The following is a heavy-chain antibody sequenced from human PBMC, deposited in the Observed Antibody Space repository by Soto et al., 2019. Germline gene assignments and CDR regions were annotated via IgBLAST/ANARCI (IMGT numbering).Heavy chain of an antibody. CDR1: GYSFTSYD. D-gene: IGHD6-19*01. CDR3: AIMEQWSRGYYYGMDV. J-gene: IGHJ6*02. Sequence: ASVKVSCKASGYSFTSYDMHWVRQAPGQRLEWMGWINAGNGNTKYSQKFQGRVTITRDTSASTAYMELSSLRSEDTAVYYCAIMEQWSRGYYYGMDVWGQGTTVTVSS. V-gene: IGHV1-3*01. CDR2: INAGNGNT.